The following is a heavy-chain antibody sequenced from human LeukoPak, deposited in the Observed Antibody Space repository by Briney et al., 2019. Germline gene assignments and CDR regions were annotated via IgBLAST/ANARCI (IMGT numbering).Heavy chain of an antibody. CDR1: GYTFTSYD. D-gene: IGHD3-22*01. J-gene: IGHJ6*03. CDR2: MNPNSGNI. CDR3: AREDTYYYDSSGYYYRRGYMDV. Sequence: GASVKVSCKASGYTFTSYDINWVRQATGQGLEWMGWMNPNSGNIGYAQKFQGRVTMTRNTSISTAYMELSSLRSEDTAVYYCAREDTYYYDSSGYYYRRGYMDVWGKGTTVTVSS. V-gene: IGHV1-8*01.